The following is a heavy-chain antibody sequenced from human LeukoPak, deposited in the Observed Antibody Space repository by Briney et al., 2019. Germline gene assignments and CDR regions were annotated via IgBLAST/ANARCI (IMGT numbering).Heavy chain of an antibody. Sequence: GGSLRLSCAASGFTFSSYGMHWVRQAPGKGLEWVAVIWYDGSNKYYADSVKGRFTISRDNSKNTLYLQMNSLRAEDTAVYYCAKSMVRGVRGFDYWGQGTLVIVSS. CDR1: GFTFSSYG. J-gene: IGHJ4*02. D-gene: IGHD3-10*01. CDR2: IWYDGSNK. CDR3: AKSMVRGVRGFDY. V-gene: IGHV3-33*06.